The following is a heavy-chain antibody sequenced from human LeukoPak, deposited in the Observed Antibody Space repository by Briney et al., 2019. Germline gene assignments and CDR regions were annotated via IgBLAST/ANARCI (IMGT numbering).Heavy chain of an antibody. V-gene: IGHV3-13*01. CDR1: GFTFSSYD. D-gene: IGHD6-13*01. Sequence: GGSLRLSCAASGFTFSSYDMHWVRQATGKGLEWVSAIGTAGDTYYPGSVKGRFTISRENAKNSLYLQMNSLRAGDTAVYYCARGRYSSSWYGTWGYYFDYWGQGTLVTVSS. CDR2: IGTAGDT. J-gene: IGHJ4*02. CDR3: ARGRYSSSWYGTWGYYFDY.